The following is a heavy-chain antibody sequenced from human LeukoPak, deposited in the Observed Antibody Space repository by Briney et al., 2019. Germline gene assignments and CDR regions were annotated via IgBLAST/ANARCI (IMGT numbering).Heavy chain of an antibody. V-gene: IGHV5-51*01. J-gene: IGHJ2*01. D-gene: IGHD6-19*01. CDR3: ARQLGSGWYGHWYFDR. CDR2: IYPGDSDT. Sequence: GESLKISCKGSGYSFTSYWIGWVRPTPGKGLERMGIIYPGDSDTRYSPSFQGQVTISADKSISTAYLQWSSLKASDTAMYYCARQLGSGWYGHWYFDRWVRGTLVTVSS. CDR1: GYSFTSYW.